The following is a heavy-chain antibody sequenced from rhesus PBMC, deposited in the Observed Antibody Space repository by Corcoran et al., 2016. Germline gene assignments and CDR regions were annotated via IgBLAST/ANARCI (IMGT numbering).Heavy chain of an antibody. CDR2: VYSMTGSN. V-gene: IGHV4-143*01. J-gene: IGHJ6*01. Sequence: QVQLQESGPGLVKPSEPLSLPCTVSGGSISGYYNWHWIRQSHGKGLEWIGAVYSMTGSNNYNTALKSRGNISKDTSKKQFSLRLTSVTAADTAVYYCARQGYTEHLGGLDSWGQGVVVTVSS. CDR3: ARQGYTEHLGGLDS. D-gene: IGHD2-39*02. CDR1: GGSISGYYN.